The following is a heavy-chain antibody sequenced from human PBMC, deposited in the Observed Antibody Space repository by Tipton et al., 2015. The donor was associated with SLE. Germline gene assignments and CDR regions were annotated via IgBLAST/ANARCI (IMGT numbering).Heavy chain of an antibody. CDR1: GYNFPTFW. J-gene: IGHJ6*02. CDR3: ARHLWSGHYSYPGMDV. Sequence: QLVQSGAEVKKPGESLRISCKGSGYNFPTFWIAWVRHMPGKGLEWMGIIYPDDSDTRYSPAFQGQVSMSADKSINTAYLQWTSLKASDNAMYFCARHLWSGHYSYPGMDVWGQRTTVTVSS. CDR2: IYPDDSDT. V-gene: IGHV5-51*01. D-gene: IGHD3-3*01.